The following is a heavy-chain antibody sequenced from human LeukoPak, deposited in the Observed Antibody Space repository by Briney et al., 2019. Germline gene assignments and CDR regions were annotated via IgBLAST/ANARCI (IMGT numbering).Heavy chain of an antibody. V-gene: IGHV1-24*01. CDR3: ATHVVVPAAKGDWFDP. J-gene: IGHJ5*02. Sequence: ASVKVSCTVSGYTLTELSMHWVRQAPGKGLEWMGGFDPEDGETIYAQKFQGRVTMTEDTSTDTAYMELSSLRSEDTAVYYCATHVVVPAAKGDWFDPWGQGTLVTVSS. CDR1: GYTLTELS. D-gene: IGHD2-2*01. CDR2: FDPEDGET.